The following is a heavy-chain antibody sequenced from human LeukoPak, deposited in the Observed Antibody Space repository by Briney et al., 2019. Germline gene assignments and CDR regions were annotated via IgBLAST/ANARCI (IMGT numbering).Heavy chain of an antibody. CDR3: ARHDGYSGYLDY. CDR1: GGSISSYY. Sequence: SETLSLTCTVSGGSISSYYWSWIRQPPGKGLEWIGYIYYSGSTNYNPSLKSRVTISVDTSKNQFSLKPSSVTAADTAVYYCARHDGYSGYLDYWGQGTLVTVSS. D-gene: IGHD5-12*01. V-gene: IGHV4-59*08. CDR2: IYYSGST. J-gene: IGHJ4*02.